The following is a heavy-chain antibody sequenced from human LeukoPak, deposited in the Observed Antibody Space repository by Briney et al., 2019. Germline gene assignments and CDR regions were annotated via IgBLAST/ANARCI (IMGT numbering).Heavy chain of an antibody. V-gene: IGHV1-2*02. J-gene: IGHJ3*02. Sequence: GASVKVSCKASGYTFTGYYMHWVRQAPGQGLEWMGWINPNSGGTNYAQKFQGRVTMTRDTSISTAYMELSRLRSDDTAVYYCASLAVAGTEDAFDIWGQGTMVTVSS. CDR1: GYTFTGYY. CDR2: INPNSGGT. D-gene: IGHD6-19*01. CDR3: ASLAVAGTEDAFDI.